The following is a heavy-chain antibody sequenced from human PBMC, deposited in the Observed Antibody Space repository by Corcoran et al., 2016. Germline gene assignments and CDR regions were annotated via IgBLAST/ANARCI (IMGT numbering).Heavy chain of an antibody. Sequence: QVQLVQSGAEVKKPGSSVKVSCKASGGTFSSYALSWVRQAPGQGLEWMGGIIPIFGTANYAQKFQGRVTITADESPSTAYMELSSLRSEDRAVYYGASRYWSSTSCYGWFDPGAREPWSPSPQ. J-gene: IGHJ5*02. CDR1: GGTFSSYA. V-gene: IGHV1-69*01. CDR2: IIPIFGTA. CDR3: ASRYWSSTSCYGWFDP. D-gene: IGHD2-2*01.